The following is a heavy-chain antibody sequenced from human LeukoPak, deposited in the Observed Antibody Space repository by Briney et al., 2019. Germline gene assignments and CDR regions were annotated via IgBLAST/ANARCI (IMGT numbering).Heavy chain of an antibody. V-gene: IGHV3-48*02. CDR1: GFTFSSYS. D-gene: IGHD6-19*01. CDR3: LIAVAGTGSY. CDR2: ISSSSSTI. J-gene: IGHJ4*02. Sequence: PGGSLRLSCAASGFTFSSYSMNWARQAPGEGLEWVSYISSSSSTIYYADSVKGRFTISRDNAKNSLYLQMNSLRDEDTAVYYCLIAVAGTGSYWGQGTLVTVSS.